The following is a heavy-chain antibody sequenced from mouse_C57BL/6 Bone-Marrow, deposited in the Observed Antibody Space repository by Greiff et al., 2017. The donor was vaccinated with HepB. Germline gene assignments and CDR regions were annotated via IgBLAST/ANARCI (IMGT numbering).Heavy chain of an antibody. CDR3: ARDDGYYSWYFDV. Sequence: QVQLQQPGAELVRPGSSVKLSCKASGYTFTSYWMHWVKQRPIQGLEWIGNIDPSDSETHYNQKFKDKATLTVDKSSSTAYMQLSSLTSEDSAVYYCARDDGYYSWYFDVWGTGTTVTVSS. CDR2: IDPSDSET. D-gene: IGHD2-3*01. V-gene: IGHV1-52*01. J-gene: IGHJ1*03. CDR1: GYTFTSYW.